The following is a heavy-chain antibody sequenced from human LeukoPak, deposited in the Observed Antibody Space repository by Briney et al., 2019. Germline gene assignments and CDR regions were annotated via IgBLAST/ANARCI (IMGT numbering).Heavy chain of an antibody. V-gene: IGHV4-34*01. D-gene: IGHD6-19*01. CDR2: INHSGST. J-gene: IGHJ4*02. CDR1: GGSFSGYY. Sequence: SETLSLTCAVHGGSFSGYYWSWIRQPPGKGLEWIGEINHSGSTNYNPSLKSRVTISVDTSKNQFSLKLSSVTAADTAVYYCARLYGSGWRFFDYWGQGTLVTVSS. CDR3: ARLYGSGWRFFDY.